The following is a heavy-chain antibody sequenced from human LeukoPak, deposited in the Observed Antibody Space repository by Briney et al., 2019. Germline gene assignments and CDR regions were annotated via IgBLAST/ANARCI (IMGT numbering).Heavy chain of an antibody. CDR3: HAAWDCSGGSCPFDY. J-gene: IGHJ4*02. CDR1: GGSISSYY. D-gene: IGHD2-15*01. CDR2: IYYSGST. V-gene: IGHV4-59*08. Sequence: PSETLSLTCTVSGGSISSYYWSWIRQPPGKGLEWIGYIYYSGSTNYNPSLKSRVTISVDTSKNQFSLKLSSVTAADTAVYYCHAAWDCSGGSCPFDYWGQGTLVTVSS.